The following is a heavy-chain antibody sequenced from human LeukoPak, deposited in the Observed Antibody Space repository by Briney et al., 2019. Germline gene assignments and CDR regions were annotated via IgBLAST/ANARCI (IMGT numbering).Heavy chain of an antibody. V-gene: IGHV3-30*02. CDR1: GSTFSSYG. CDR3: AKDWYDSSGYYDY. Sequence: GGSLRLSCAASGSTFSSYGMHWVRQAPGKGLEWVAFIRYDGSNKYYADSVKGRFTISRDNSKNTLYLQMNSLRAEDTAVYYCAKDWYDSSGYYDYWGQGTLVTVSS. J-gene: IGHJ4*02. D-gene: IGHD3-22*01. CDR2: IRYDGSNK.